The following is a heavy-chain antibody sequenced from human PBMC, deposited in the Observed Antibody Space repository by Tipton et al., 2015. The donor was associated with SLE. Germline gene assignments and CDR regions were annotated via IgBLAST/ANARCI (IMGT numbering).Heavy chain of an antibody. Sequence: SLRLSCAASGFTVSGNYMGWVRQAPGKGLDWVSVIYGGGSTDYAASVKGRFTISRDNSQNTLFLQMNSLRAEDTAVYYCAKGGTYCSSTSCPWNYWGQGTLVTVSS. CDR1: GFTVSGNY. V-gene: IGHV3-53*01. J-gene: IGHJ4*02. CDR3: AKGGTYCSSTSCPWNY. CDR2: IYGGGST. D-gene: IGHD2-2*01.